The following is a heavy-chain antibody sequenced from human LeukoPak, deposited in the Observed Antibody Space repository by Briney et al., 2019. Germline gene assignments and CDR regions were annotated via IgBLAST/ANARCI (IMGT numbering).Heavy chain of an antibody. CDR2: IHPRSGET. V-gene: IGHV1-2*02. CDR1: GYTFTSYY. D-gene: IGHD3-10*01. Sequence: ASVKVSCKASGYTFTSYYMHWVRQAPGQGLEWMGWIHPRSGETNYAYKFRGRVTMTRDTSISTTYMDLGSLGSDDTAVYYCARDGEYGTGSYYRGRFDYWGQGTLVTVSS. CDR3: ARDGEYGTGSYYRGRFDY. J-gene: IGHJ4*02.